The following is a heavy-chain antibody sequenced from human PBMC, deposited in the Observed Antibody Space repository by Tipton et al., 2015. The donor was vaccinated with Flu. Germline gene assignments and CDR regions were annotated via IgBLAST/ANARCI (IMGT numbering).Heavy chain of an antibody. J-gene: IGHJ5*02. Sequence: GEALGNDYFWGWIRQPPGKGLEWIATIHRSGSTNYNPSLKSRVTISVDTSKNLFSLEMRSVTAADMAVYYCARRDFSNYVPDPKNWFDPWGQGTLVTVSS. CDR3: ARRDFSNYVPDPKNWFDP. D-gene: IGHD4-11*01. CDR1: GEALGNDYF. CDR2: IHRSGST. V-gene: IGHV4-38-2*01.